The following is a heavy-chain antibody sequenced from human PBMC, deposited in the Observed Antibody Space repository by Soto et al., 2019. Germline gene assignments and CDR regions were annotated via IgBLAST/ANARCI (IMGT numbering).Heavy chain of an antibody. V-gene: IGHV3-7*01. CDR2: INPDGSAK. Sequence: EVQLVESGGGLVQPGGSLRLSCAASGFTFSSYWMTWLRQAPGKGLEWVANINPDGSAKYYVDSVKGRFTISRDNAKNSLYLQMNRLRVEDVALYYCAAPPPGNADFNHWGQGALVTVAS. D-gene: IGHD6-13*01. CDR1: GFTFSSYW. CDR3: AAPPPGNADFNH. J-gene: IGHJ5*02.